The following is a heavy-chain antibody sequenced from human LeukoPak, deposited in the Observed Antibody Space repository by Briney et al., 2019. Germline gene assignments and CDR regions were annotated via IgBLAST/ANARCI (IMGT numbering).Heavy chain of an antibody. CDR1: GYSISNNFY. Sequence: PSETLSLTCTVSGYSISNNFYWAWIRQSPGKGLEWIVSINHSWSTYYNPSLKSRVTISVDMSKNQFSLKLSSVTAADTAVYYCARHVTFMSRITIVRGRKDVGFDYWGQGTLVTVSS. D-gene: IGHD3-10*01. J-gene: IGHJ4*02. CDR3: ARHVTFMSRITIVRGRKDVGFDY. V-gene: IGHV4-38-2*02. CDR2: INHSWST.